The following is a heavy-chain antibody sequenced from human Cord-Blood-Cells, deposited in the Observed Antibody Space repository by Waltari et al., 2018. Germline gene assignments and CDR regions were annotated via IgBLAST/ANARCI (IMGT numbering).Heavy chain of an antibody. J-gene: IGHJ5*02. V-gene: IGHV4-31*03. CDR3: ARTQLLNWFDP. Sequence: QVQLQESGPGLVKPSQTLSLTCTVSGGSISSGGYYWSWIRQHPGKGLEWIGYIYYSGYTDYTPSLKSRVTISVDTSKTQFSLKLSSVTAADTAVYYCARTQLLNWFDPWGQGTLVTVSS. CDR2: IYYSGYT. CDR1: GGSISSGGYY. D-gene: IGHD2-2*01.